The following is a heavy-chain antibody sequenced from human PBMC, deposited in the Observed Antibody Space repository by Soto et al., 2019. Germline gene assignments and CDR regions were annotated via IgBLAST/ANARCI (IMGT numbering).Heavy chain of an antibody. J-gene: IGHJ4*02. V-gene: IGHV4-39*01. CDR2: IHYSGST. Sequence: PSETLSLTCTVSGDSIGTTHSYWAWIRQSPGKGLEWIGNIHYSGSTYYMTALRSRVTLSVDTSKNQFSLRLTSVTAEDTAVYYCARHEGNGNVWPLDYWGQGSLVTVSS. CDR1: GDSIGTTHSY. D-gene: IGHD2-8*01. CDR3: ARHEGNGNVWPLDY.